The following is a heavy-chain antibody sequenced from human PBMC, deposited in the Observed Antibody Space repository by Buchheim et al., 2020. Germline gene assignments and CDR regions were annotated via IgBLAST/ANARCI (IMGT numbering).Heavy chain of an antibody. CDR2: ISSSSSIV. CDR3: ATDLVLRGIDY. Sequence: EVQLVESGGGLVQPGGSLILSCAASGFTLRNYNMNWVRQAPGKGLEWVSYISSSSSIVYYADSEKGRFTISRDNDKNSLFLQMNSLRAEDTAVYYCATDLVLRGIDYWGQGTL. D-gene: IGHD5-24*01. V-gene: IGHV3-48*01. CDR1: GFTLRNYN. J-gene: IGHJ4*02.